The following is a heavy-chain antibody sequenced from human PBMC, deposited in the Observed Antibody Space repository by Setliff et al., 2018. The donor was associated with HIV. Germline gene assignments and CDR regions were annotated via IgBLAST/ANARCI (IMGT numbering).Heavy chain of an antibody. D-gene: IGHD3-16*01. Sequence: VASVKVSCKASGGTFSSYAITWVRQAPGQGLEWMGGIIPLHGIANYIQKFQGRVTITADKSTTTAYMELSSLRSEDTAVYYCARGGGVTFYYYYYMDVWAKGTTITVSS. CDR3: ARGGGVTFYYYYYMDV. CDR1: GGTFSSYA. V-gene: IGHV1-69*10. J-gene: IGHJ6*03. CDR2: IIPLHGIA.